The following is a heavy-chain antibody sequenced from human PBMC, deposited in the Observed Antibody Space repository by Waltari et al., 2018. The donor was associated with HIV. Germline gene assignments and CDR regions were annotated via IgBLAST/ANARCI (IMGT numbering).Heavy chain of an antibody. Sequence: QVQLQESGPGLVTPSQTLSLTCTVSGGSLSSGAYYWSWIRNPPGKGLEWIGYIYYSGSTYYNPSLKSRVTISVDTSKNQFSLKLSSVTAADTAGYYCARDCVGYCSSFSNYGMDVWGQGTTVTVSS. CDR3: ARDCVGYCSSFSNYGMDV. J-gene: IGHJ6*02. D-gene: IGHD2-2*01. CDR2: IYYSGST. V-gene: IGHV4-31*03. CDR1: GGSLSSGAYY.